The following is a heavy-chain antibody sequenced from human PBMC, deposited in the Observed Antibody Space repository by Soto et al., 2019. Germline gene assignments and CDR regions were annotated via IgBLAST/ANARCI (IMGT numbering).Heavy chain of an antibody. J-gene: IGHJ3*02. Sequence: GGSLRLSCAASGFTFSSYSMNWVRQAPGKGLEWVSSISSSSSYIYYADSVKGRFTISRDNAKNPLYLQMNSLRAEDTAVYYYAKDLDFLLLWFGELLTPEESKSAFDIWGQGTMVTVSS. CDR2: ISSSSSYI. V-gene: IGHV3-21*04. CDR3: AKDLDFLLLWFGELLTPEESKSAFDI. D-gene: IGHD3-10*01. CDR1: GFTFSSYS.